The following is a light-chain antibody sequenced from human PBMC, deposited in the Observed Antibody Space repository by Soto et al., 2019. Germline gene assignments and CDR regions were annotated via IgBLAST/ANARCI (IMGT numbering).Light chain of an antibody. CDR3: TSYTRSSTLYV. CDR1: SRDVGGYNY. J-gene: IGLJ1*01. V-gene: IGLV2-14*01. CDR2: DVS. Sequence: LTQPASVSGSPGQSITISCTGTSRDVGGYNYVSWYQQHPGKAPKLMIYDVSNRPSGVSNRFSGSKSGNTASLTISGLQAEDEADYYCTSYTRSSTLYVFGTGNRSPP.